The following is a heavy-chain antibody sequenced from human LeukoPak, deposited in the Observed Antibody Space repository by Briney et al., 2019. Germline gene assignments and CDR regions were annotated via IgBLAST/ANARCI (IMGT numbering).Heavy chain of an antibody. CDR3: TRLHCSSTSCYLFDY. D-gene: IGHD2-2*01. CDR2: IRSKTNSYAT. Sequence: GGSLKLSCAASGFTFTGSAMHWVRQASGKGLEWVGRIRSKTNSYATAHAASVKGRFTISRDDSKNTAYLQMNSLKTEDTAVYYCTRLHCSSTSCYLFDYWGQGTLVTVSS. V-gene: IGHV3-73*01. CDR1: GFTFTGSA. J-gene: IGHJ4*02.